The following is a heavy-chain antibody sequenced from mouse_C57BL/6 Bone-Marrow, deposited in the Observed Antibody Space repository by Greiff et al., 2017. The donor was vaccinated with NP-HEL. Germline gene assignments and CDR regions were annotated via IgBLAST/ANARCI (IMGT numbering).Heavy chain of an antibody. CDR3: ARGFDY. J-gene: IGHJ2*01. Sequence: QLQQPGAELVMPGASVKLSCKASGYTFTSYWMHWVKQRPGQGLEWIGEIDPSDSYTNYNQKFKGKSTLTVDKSSSTAYMQLSSLTSEDSAVYYCARGFDYWGQGTTLTVSS. CDR1: GYTFTSYW. CDR2: IDPSDSYT. V-gene: IGHV1-69*01.